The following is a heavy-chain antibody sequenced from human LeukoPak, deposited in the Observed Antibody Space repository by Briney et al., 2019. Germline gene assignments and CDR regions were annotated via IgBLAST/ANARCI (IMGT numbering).Heavy chain of an antibody. J-gene: IGHJ6*03. V-gene: IGHV4-59*01. D-gene: IGHD6-13*01. CDR1: GGSISSYY. Sequence: PSETLSLTCTVSGGSISSYYWSWIRQPPGKGLEWIGYIYYSGSTNYNPSLKSRVTISVDTSKNQFSLKLSSVTAADTAVYYCARVGSSWPRSGYYYYMDVWGKGTTVTVSS. CDR2: IYYSGST. CDR3: ARVGSSWPRSGYYYYMDV.